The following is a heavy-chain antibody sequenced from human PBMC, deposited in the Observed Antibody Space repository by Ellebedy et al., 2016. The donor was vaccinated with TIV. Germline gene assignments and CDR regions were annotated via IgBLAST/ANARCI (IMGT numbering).Heavy chain of an antibody. CDR2: ISYDGSNK. J-gene: IGHJ4*02. V-gene: IGHV3-30*03. CDR1: GFTFSSYG. Sequence: GGSLRLSXAASGFTFSSYGMHWVRQAPGKGLEWVAVISYDGSNKYYADSVKGRFTISRDNSKNTLYLQMNSLRAEDTAVYYCARSKLTDYWGQGTLVTVSS. CDR3: ARSKLTDY. D-gene: IGHD4/OR15-4a*01.